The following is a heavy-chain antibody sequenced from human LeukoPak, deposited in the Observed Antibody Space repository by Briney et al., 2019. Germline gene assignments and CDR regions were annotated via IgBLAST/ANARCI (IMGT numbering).Heavy chain of an antibody. CDR2: ISSSSTTI. J-gene: IGHJ6*03. CDR1: GFTFSSYE. D-gene: IGHD6-25*01. CDR3: ARDGTPIYNSGWVYMDV. V-gene: IGHV3-48*03. Sequence: GGSLRLSCAASGFTFSSYEMSYISSSSTTIHYADSDKGRFTISRENAENSLYLQMNSLRVEDTAVYYCARDGTPIYNSGWVYMDVWGRGTTVTISS.